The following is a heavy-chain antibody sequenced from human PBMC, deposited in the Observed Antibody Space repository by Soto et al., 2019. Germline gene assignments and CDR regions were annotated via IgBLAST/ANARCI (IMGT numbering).Heavy chain of an antibody. J-gene: IGHJ5*02. D-gene: IGHD4-17*01. CDR2: ISWNSGSI. CDR1: GFTFDDYA. Sequence: EVQLVESGGGLVQPGRSLRLSCAASGFTFDDYAMHWVRQAPGKGLEWVSGISWNSGSIGYADSVKGRFTISRDNAKNSLYLQMNSLRAEDTALYYCAKVSKPGTTRAWFDPWGQGTLVTVSS. CDR3: AKVSKPGTTRAWFDP. V-gene: IGHV3-9*01.